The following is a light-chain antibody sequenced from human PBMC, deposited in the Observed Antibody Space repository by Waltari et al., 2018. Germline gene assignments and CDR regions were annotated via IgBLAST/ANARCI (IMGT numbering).Light chain of an antibody. V-gene: IGKV4-1*01. J-gene: IGKJ4*01. CDR2: WAS. Sequence: DIVMTQSPDSLAVSLGERATINCKSSQSDLDSSNNKNYLAWYQQKPGQPPKLLIYWASTRESGVPDRFSGSGSGTDFTLTISSLQAEDVAVYYCQQYYSTPLTFGGGTKVEIK. CDR1: QSDLDSSNNKNY. CDR3: QQYYSTPLT.